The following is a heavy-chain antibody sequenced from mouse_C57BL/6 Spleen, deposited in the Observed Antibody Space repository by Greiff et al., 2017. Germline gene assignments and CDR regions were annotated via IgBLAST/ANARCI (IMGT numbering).Heavy chain of an antibody. CDR2: ISNGGGST. V-gene: IGHV5-12*01. J-gene: IGHJ3*01. Sequence: EVHLVESGGGLVQPGGSLKLSCAASGFTFSDYYMYWVRQTPEQRLEWVAYISNGGGSTYYPDTVKGRFTISRDNAKNTLYLQMSRLKSEDTAMYYCARHEEGFAYWGQGTLVTVSA. CDR1: GFTFSDYY. CDR3: ARHEEGFAY.